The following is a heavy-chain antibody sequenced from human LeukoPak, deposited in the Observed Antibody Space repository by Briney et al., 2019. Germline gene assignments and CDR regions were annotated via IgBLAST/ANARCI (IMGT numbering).Heavy chain of an antibody. CDR1: GGSTSSGGYS. CDR3: AREGVKDWLYAFDI. CDR2: IYHSGST. V-gene: IGHV4-30-2*01. D-gene: IGHD3/OR15-3a*01. J-gene: IGHJ3*02. Sequence: PSQTLSLTCAVSGGSTSSGGYSWSWIRQPPGKGLEWIGYIYHSGSTYYNPSLKSRVTISVDRSKNQFSLKLSSVTAADTAVYYCAREGVKDWLYAFDIWGQGTMVTVSS.